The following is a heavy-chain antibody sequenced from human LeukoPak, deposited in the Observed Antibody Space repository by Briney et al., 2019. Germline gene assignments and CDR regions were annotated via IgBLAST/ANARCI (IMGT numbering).Heavy chain of an antibody. CDR1: GFTFSSYW. Sequence: PGGSLRLSCEVSGFTFSSYWMHWVRQAPGKGLVWVSRINTDGSTTHYADSVKGRFTISRDNAKNTLYLQMNSLRGEDTAVYYCATGRAKSHGYFDCWGQGSLVTVSS. V-gene: IGHV3-74*01. CDR3: ATGRAKSHGYFDC. CDR2: INTDGSTT. D-gene: IGHD5-18*01. J-gene: IGHJ4*02.